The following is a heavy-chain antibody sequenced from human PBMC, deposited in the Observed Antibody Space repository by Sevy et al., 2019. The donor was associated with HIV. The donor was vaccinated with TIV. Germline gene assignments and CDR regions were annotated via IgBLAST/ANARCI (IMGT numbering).Heavy chain of an antibody. CDR2: ISGSGGST. CDR1: GFTFSSYA. J-gene: IGHJ1*01. D-gene: IGHD6-13*01. CDR3: AKDASSSRTGGTFQH. V-gene: IGHV3-23*01. Sequence: GGSLRLSCAASGFTFSSYAMSWVRQAPGKGLEWVSAISGSGGSTYYADSVKGRFTISRDNSKNTLDLQMNSLRVEDTAVYYCAKDASSSRTGGTFQHWGQGTLVTVSS.